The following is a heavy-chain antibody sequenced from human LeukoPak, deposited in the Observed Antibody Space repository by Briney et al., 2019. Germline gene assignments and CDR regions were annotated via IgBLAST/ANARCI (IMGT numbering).Heavy chain of an antibody. J-gene: IGHJ5*02. CDR1: GGSISSGSYY. CDR3: ARGPPAARGS. Sequence: PSQTLSLTCTVSGGSISSGSYYWSWIRQPAGKGLEWIGRIYTSGSTNYDPSLKSRVTISVDTSKNQFSLKLSSVTAADTAVYYCARGPPAARGSWGQGTLVTVSS. V-gene: IGHV4-61*02. D-gene: IGHD2-2*01. CDR2: IYTSGST.